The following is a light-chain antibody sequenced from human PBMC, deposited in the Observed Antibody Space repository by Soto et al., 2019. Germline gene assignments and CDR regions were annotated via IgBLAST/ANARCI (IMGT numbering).Light chain of an antibody. J-gene: IGKJ4*01. CDR1: QSVLYSSNNKNY. Sequence: DVLMTKSPASLAVSLGERAIIKCKSSQSVLYSSNNKNYLAWYQQKPRQPPKLLIYWASTRESGVPDRFSGSGSGTDFTLSISSLQAEDVAVYYCQQYYSALTFGGGTKVDIK. CDR3: QQYYSALT. V-gene: IGKV4-1*01. CDR2: WAS.